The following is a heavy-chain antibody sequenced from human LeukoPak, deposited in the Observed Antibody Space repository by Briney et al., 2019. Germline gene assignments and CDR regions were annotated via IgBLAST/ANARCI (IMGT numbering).Heavy chain of an antibody. J-gene: IGHJ4*02. CDR2: IRYDGSNK. CDR3: AKGGGLRYFDWFPPDY. Sequence: GGSLRLSCAASGFTFSSYGMHWVRQAPGKGLEWVAFIRYDGSNKYYADSVKGRFTISRDNSKNTLYLQMNSLRAEDTAVYYCAKGGGLRYFDWFPPDYWGQGTLVTVSS. D-gene: IGHD3-9*01. CDR1: GFTFSSYG. V-gene: IGHV3-30*02.